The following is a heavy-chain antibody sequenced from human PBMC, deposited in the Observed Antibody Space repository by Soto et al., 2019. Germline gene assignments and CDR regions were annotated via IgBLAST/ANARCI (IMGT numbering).Heavy chain of an antibody. V-gene: IGHV3-9*01. J-gene: IGHJ6*02. CDR3: AKDKATMVRGVNRGMDV. D-gene: IGHD3-10*01. CDR1: GFTFDDYA. Sequence: GGSLRLSCAASGFTFDDYAMHWVRQAPGKGLEWVSGISWNSGSIGYADSVKGRFTISRDNAKNSLYLQMNSLRAEDTALYYCAKDKATMVRGVNRGMDVWGQGTTVTVSS. CDR2: ISWNSGSI.